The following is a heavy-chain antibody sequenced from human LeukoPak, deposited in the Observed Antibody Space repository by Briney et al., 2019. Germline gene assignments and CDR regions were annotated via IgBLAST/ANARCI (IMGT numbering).Heavy chain of an antibody. CDR3: ARLDTAMVHDY. D-gene: IGHD5-18*01. J-gene: IGHJ4*02. CDR1: GGSISSSSYY. Sequence: SETLSLTCTVSGGSISSSSYYWGWIRQPPGKGLEWIGSIYYSGSTYYNPSLKSRVTISVDTSKNQFSLKLSSVTAADTAVYYCARLDTAMVHDYWGRGTLVTVSS. V-gene: IGHV4-39*01. CDR2: IYYSGST.